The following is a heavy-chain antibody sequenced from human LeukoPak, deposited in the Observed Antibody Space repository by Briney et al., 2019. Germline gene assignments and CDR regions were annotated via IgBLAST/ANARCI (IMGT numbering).Heavy chain of an antibody. J-gene: IGHJ4*02. V-gene: IGHV4-59*08. CDR2: IYYSGST. Sequence: PSETLSLTCTVSGGSITSYYWSWIRQPPGKGLEWIGYIYYSGSTNYNPSLKSRVTISVDTSKNQFSLKLSSVTAADTAVYYCARLYSIGSINFDYWGQGTLVTVSS. CDR1: GGSITSYY. D-gene: IGHD6-19*01. CDR3: ARLYSIGSINFDY.